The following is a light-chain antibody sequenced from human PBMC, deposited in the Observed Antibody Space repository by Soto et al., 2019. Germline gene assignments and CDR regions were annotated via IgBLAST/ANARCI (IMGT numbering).Light chain of an antibody. CDR2: GNS. J-gene: IGLJ2*01. Sequence: QSVLTQPPSVSGAPGQRVTISCTGSNSNIGAGYDVHWYQQLPGTAPKLLIYGNSNRPSGVPDRLSGSKSGTSASLAITGLQAEDEADYYCQSYDSSLSGVVFGGGTKVTVL. V-gene: IGLV1-40*01. CDR3: QSYDSSLSGVV. CDR1: NSNIGAGYD.